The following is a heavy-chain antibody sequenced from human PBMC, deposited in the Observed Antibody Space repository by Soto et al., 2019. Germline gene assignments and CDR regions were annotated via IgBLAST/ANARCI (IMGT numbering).Heavy chain of an antibody. CDR1: GFTFGSYP. J-gene: IGHJ4*02. CDR3: AREGMSRPRWVFDY. V-gene: IGHV3-64*01. CDR2: ISTNGDST. Sequence: EVQLVESGGGLVQPGGSLRLSCAASGFTFGSYPMHWVRQAPGKGLEYVSAISTNGDSTFYATSVKGRFTISRDNSKHTLYLQMGSRRAEDMGVYYCAREGMSRPRWVFDYWGQGTLVTASS. D-gene: IGHD6-13*01.